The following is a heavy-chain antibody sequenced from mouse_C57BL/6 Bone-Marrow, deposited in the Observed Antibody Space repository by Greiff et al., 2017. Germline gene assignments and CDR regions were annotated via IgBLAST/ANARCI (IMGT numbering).Heavy chain of an antibody. V-gene: IGHV14-4*01. D-gene: IGHD2-1*01. CDR2: IDPENGDT. J-gene: IGHJ4*01. CDR1: GFNIKDDY. CDR3: TTYYGNYPYAMDY. Sequence: VQLKESGAELVRPGASVKLSCTASGFNIKDDYMHWVKQRPEQGLEWIGWIDPENGDTEYASKFQGKATITADTSSNTAYLQLSSLTSEDTAVYYCTTYYGNYPYAMDYWGQGTSVTVSS.